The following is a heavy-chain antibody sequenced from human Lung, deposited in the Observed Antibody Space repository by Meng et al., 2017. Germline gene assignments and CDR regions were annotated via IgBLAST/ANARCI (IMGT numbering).Heavy chain of an antibody. V-gene: IGHV1-2*06. D-gene: IGHD6-13*01. J-gene: IGHJ4*02. CDR3: ARDEDISAAGKLFGDY. CDR2: INPKSGDT. CDR1: GYTFPDYW. Sequence: QVQLVQPGAEGKKPGASVKGSCKASGYTFPDYWLHWVRRAPGQGLEWMGRINPKSGDTHYAQRFQGRVTMTGDTSISTAYMELSGLRSDDTAMYYCARDEDISAAGKLFGDYWGQGTLVTVSS.